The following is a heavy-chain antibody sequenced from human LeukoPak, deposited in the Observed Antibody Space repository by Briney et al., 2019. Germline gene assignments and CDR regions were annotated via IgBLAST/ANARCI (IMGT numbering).Heavy chain of an antibody. CDR3: ARDAGSSGWTRFDY. D-gene: IGHD6-19*01. J-gene: IGHJ4*02. Sequence: ASVKVSCKASGYTFTDYYLHWVRQAPGQGLERMGWINPNSGGTNYARKFQGGFTMTRDTSISTAYMELSSLRSDDTAVYYCARDAGSSGWTRFDYWGQGTLVTVSS. CDR2: INPNSGGT. V-gene: IGHV1-2*02. CDR1: GYTFTDYY.